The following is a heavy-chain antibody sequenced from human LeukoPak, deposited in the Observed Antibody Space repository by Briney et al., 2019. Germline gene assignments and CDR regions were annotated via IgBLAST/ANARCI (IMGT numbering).Heavy chain of an antibody. CDR3: ARDRIVATTYYYYYGMDV. V-gene: IGHV4-34*01. J-gene: IGHJ6*04. Sequence: SETLSLTCAVYGGSFSGYYWSWVRQPPGKGREWVGEINHSGSTNYNPSLKSRVTISVDTSKTQFSLKLSSVTAADTAVYYCARDRIVATTYYYYYGMDVWGKGTTVTVSS. CDR1: GGSFSGYY. CDR2: INHSGST. D-gene: IGHD5-12*01.